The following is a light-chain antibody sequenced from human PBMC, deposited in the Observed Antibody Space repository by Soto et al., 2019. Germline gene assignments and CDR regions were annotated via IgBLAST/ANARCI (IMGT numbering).Light chain of an antibody. Sequence: SVLTQPPSASGTPGQRVTISCSGSRSNIGSYTVNWYQQLPGTAPKLLIYNNNQRPSGVPDRFSGSKSGTSASLAISGLQSEDEADYYCAAWDDSLNGVVFGGGTKLTVL. CDR3: AAWDDSLNGVV. CDR1: RSNIGSYT. J-gene: IGLJ2*01. V-gene: IGLV1-44*01. CDR2: NNN.